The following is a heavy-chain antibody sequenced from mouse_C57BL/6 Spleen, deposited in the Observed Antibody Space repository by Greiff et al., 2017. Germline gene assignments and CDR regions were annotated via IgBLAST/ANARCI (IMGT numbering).Heavy chain of an antibody. CDR3: ARYIGGSSHWYFDV. CDR1: GFTFTDYY. CDR2: IRNKANGYTT. Sequence: EVQVVESGGGLVQPGGSLSLSCAASGFTFTDYYMSWVRQPPGKALEWLGFIRNKANGYTTEYSASVKGRFTISRDNSQSILYLQMNALRAEDSATYYCARYIGGSSHWYFDVWGTGTTVTVSS. D-gene: IGHD1-1*01. V-gene: IGHV7-3*01. J-gene: IGHJ1*03.